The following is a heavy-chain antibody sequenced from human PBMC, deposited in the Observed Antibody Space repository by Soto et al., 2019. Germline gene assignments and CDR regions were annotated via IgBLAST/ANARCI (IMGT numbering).Heavy chain of an antibody. CDR1: GFTFSSYS. J-gene: IGHJ4*02. D-gene: IGHD3-10*01. CDR3: ASSLWFDEYSIDY. V-gene: IGHV3-48*02. CDR2: ISSSSSTI. Sequence: EVQLVESGGGLVQPGGSLRLSCAASGFTFSSYSMNWVRQAPGKGLEWVSYISSSSSTIYYADSVKGRFTITRDNAKNSLYLQMNSMRDEDTAVYYCASSLWFDEYSIDYWGQGTLVTVSS.